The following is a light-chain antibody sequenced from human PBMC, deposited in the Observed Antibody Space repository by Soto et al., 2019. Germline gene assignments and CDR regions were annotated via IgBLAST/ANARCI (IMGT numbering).Light chain of an antibody. CDR3: QQYNDLVT. J-gene: IGKJ4*01. V-gene: IGKV3-15*01. Sequence: VMTQSPVTLSVSPGERATLSCRASQSVSTNLAWYQHKPGQAPRFLIYGASTRATGIPARFSGSGSGTEYTLTISCLQSEDSAVYYCQQYNDLVTFGGGTKVEIK. CDR2: GAS. CDR1: QSVSTN.